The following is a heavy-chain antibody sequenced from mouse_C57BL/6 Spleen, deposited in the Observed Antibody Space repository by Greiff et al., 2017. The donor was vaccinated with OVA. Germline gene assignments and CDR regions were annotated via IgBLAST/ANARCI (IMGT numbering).Heavy chain of an antibody. CDR2: ISDGGSYT. J-gene: IGHJ3*01. V-gene: IGHV5-4*03. CDR1: GFTFSSYA. D-gene: IGHD3-3*01. CDR3: ARGRAGFFAY. Sequence: EVKVVESGGGLVKPGGSLKLSCAASGFTFSSYAMSWVRQTPEKRLEWVATISDGGSYTYYPDNVKGRFTISRDNAKNNLYLQMSHLKSEDTAMYYCARGRAGFFAYWGQGTLVTVSA.